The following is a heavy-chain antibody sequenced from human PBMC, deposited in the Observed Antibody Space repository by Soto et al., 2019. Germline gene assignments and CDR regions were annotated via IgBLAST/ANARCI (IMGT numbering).Heavy chain of an antibody. CDR3: ATDKEVGDTSEDFDY. CDR2: FDPEDGET. D-gene: IGHD1-26*01. CDR1: GYTLTELS. Sequence: ASVKVSCKVSGYTLTELSMHWVRQAPGKGLEWMGGFDPEDGETIYAQKFQGRVTMTEDTSTDTAYMELSSLRSEDTAVYYCATDKEVGDTSEDFDYWGQGTLVTVSS. V-gene: IGHV1-24*01. J-gene: IGHJ4*02.